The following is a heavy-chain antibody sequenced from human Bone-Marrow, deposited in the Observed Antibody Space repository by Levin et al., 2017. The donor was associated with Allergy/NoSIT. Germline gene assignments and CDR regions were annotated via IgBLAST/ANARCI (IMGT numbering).Heavy chain of an antibody. V-gene: IGHV3-30*18. J-gene: IGHJ4*02. Sequence: GGSLRLSCAASGFTFSSYGMHWVRQAPGKGLEWVAVISYDGSNKYYADSVKGRFTISRDNSKNTLYLQMNSLRAEDTAVYYCANDLYSYGNFVLVWGQGTLVTVSS. CDR1: GFTFSSYG. CDR3: ANDLYSYGNFVLV. D-gene: IGHD5-18*01. CDR2: ISYDGSNK.